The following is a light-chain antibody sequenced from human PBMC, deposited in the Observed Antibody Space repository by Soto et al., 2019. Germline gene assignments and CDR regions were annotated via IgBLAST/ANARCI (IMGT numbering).Light chain of an antibody. V-gene: IGLV1-40*01. CDR1: SSNIGAGYE. J-gene: IGLJ1*01. CDR3: QSHDSSLSAYYV. Sequence: SVLTQPPSVSGAPGQRVTIPCTGSSSNIGAGYEVHWYQQLPGTAPKLLIYGNSNRPSGVPDRFSGSKSGSSASLAISGLQAEDEADYYCQSHDSSLSAYYVFGTGTKVTV. CDR2: GNS.